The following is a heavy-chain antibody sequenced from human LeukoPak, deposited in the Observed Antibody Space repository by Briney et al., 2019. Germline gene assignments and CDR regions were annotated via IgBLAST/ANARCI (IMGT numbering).Heavy chain of an antibody. D-gene: IGHD5-18*01. CDR2: IYYSGST. CDR3: ARATSSWIQLSRHFDY. V-gene: IGHV4-39*07. J-gene: IGHJ4*02. Sequence: SETLSLTCTVPGGSISSSSYYWGWIRQPPGKGLEWIGSIYYSGSTYYNPSLKSRVTISVDTSKDQFSLKLSSVTAADTAVYYCARATSSWIQLSRHFDYWGQGTLVTVSS. CDR1: GGSISSSSYY.